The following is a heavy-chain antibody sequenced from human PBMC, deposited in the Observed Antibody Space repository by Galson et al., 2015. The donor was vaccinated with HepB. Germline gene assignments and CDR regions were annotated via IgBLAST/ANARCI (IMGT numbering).Heavy chain of an antibody. J-gene: IGHJ5*02. CDR3: AHRQKSSGSYYQWFDP. D-gene: IGHD3-10*01. V-gene: IGHV2-5*02. Sequence: PALVKPPQTLTLTCTFSGFSLTTSGVGVGWIRQPPGKALEWLALIYWDDDKRYSPSLKSRLTITKDTSKNQVVLTMTNMDPVDTATYYCAHRQKSSGSYYQWFDPWGQGTLVTVSS. CDR2: IYWDDDK. CDR1: GFSLTTSGVG.